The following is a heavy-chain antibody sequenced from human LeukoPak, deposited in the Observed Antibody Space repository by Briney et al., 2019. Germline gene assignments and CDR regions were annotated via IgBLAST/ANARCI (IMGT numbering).Heavy chain of an antibody. CDR2: IKQDGSEK. V-gene: IGHV3-7*01. J-gene: IGHJ4*02. D-gene: IGHD6-13*01. CDR3: ARDLGVWAGFDY. CDR1: EFTFSSYW. Sequence: GGSLRLSCAASEFTFSSYWMSWVRQAPGKGLEWVANIKQDGSEKYYVDSVKGRFTISRDNAKNSLYLQMNSLRAEDTAVYYCARDLGVWAGFDYWGQGTLVTVSS.